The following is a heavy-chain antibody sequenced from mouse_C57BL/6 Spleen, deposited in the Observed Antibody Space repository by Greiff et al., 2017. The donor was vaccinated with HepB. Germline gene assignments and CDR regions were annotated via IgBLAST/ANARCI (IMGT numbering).Heavy chain of an antibody. CDR3: AGGDMVTTAWFAY. J-gene: IGHJ3*01. CDR2: IYPGSGST. V-gene: IGHV1-55*01. Sequence: QVQLQQPGAELVKPGASVKMSCKASGYTFTSYWITWVKQRPGQGLEWIGDIYPGSGSTNYNEKFKSKATLTVDTSSSTAYMQLSSLTSEDSAVYYCAGGDMVTTAWFAYWGQGTLVTVSA. D-gene: IGHD2-2*01. CDR1: GYTFTSYW.